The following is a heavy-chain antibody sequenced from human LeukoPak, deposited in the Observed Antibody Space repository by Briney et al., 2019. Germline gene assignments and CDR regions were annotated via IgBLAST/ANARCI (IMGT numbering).Heavy chain of an antibody. CDR2: MYYSGST. CDR1: NGSISGYF. Sequence: PAETLSLTCTVSNGSISGYFWNWIRQPPGKGLEWIGYMYYSGSTYYNPSLKSRVTMSADTSKNQLSLKLSSVTAADTAVYYCARPYYYDSRIDPWGQGILVTVSS. CDR3: ARPYYYDSRIDP. J-gene: IGHJ5*02. D-gene: IGHD3-22*01. V-gene: IGHV4-59*08.